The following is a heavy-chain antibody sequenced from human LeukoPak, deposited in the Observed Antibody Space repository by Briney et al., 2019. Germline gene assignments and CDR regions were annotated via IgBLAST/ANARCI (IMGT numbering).Heavy chain of an antibody. CDR2: ISSSATYV. J-gene: IGHJ4*02. Sequence: GGSLRLSCAASGFTSSSYNMNWVRQAPGKGLEWVSSISSSATYVFYADSAKGRFTISRDNAKSSLYLQMNSLRAEDTAVYYCAREIMVGAHFDFWGQGTLVTVSS. D-gene: IGHD1-26*01. V-gene: IGHV3-21*01. CDR1: GFTSSSYN. CDR3: AREIMVGAHFDF.